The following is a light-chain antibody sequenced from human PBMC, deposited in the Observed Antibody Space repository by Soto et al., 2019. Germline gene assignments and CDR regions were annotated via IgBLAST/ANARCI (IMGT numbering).Light chain of an antibody. CDR1: SSDVGGYNF. Sequence: QSVLTQPASVSGSPGQSITISCTGSSSDVGGYNFVSWYQQYPGKAPQLIIYDVSNRPSGVSNRFSGSKFGNTASLTISGLQAEDEGDYYCSSYTTSSTPSVIFGGGTKLTVL. J-gene: IGLJ2*01. CDR3: SSYTTSSTPSVI. CDR2: DVS. V-gene: IGLV2-14*03.